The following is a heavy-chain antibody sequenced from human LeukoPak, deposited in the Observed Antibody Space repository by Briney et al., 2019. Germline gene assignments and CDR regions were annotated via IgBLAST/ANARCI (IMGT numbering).Heavy chain of an antibody. J-gene: IGHJ6*02. Sequence: GGSLRLSCVASDFTVSNNYMSWVRQTPGKGLEWVSVIYSSGSSFYVDSVKGRFTISRDNSKNTLFLQMNSLRAEDTAVYFCARVSSKYCSGGSCYYYYGLDVWGQGTTVTVSS. CDR2: IYSSGSS. CDR1: DFTVSNNY. D-gene: IGHD2-15*01. CDR3: ARVSSKYCSGGSCYYYYGLDV. V-gene: IGHV3-53*01.